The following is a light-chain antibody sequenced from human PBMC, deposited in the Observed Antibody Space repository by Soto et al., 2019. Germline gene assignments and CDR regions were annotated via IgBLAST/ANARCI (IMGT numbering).Light chain of an antibody. Sequence: EIVLTQSPGTLSLSPGERATLSCRASQSVSSSYLAWYQQKPGQAPRLLIYGASSRATGIPDRFSGSGSGTDFTLTISRLEPEDFAVYYCQQSGSSPLTFGGGTKVELK. CDR2: GAS. CDR3: QQSGSSPLT. CDR1: QSVSSSY. J-gene: IGKJ4*01. V-gene: IGKV3-20*01.